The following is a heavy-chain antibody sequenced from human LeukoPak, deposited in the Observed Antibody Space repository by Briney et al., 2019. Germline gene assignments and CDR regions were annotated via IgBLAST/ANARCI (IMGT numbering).Heavy chain of an antibody. CDR1: GGSFSGYY. D-gene: IGHD7-27*01. J-gene: IGHJ5*02. V-gene: IGHV4-34*01. CDR2: INHSGST. Sequence: SETLSLTCAVYGGSFSGYYWSWIRQPPGKGLEWLGEINHSGSTNYNPSLKSRVTISVDTSKNQFSLKLSSVTAADTAVYYCARALGRLSWFDPWGQGTLVSVSS. CDR3: ARALGRLSWFDP.